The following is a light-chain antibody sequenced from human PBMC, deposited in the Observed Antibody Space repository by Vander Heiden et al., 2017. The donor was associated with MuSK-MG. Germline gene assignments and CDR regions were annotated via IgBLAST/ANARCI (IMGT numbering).Light chain of an antibody. Sequence: SSELTQDPAVSVALGQTVRITCQGDSLRTYYASWYQKKPGQDHVLVIYGKNNRPSGIPDRFAGSSSGNTASLIITGAQAEDEADDYCNSRDSSGNHVVFGGGNKLTVL. V-gene: IGLV3-19*01. J-gene: IGLJ2*01. CDR3: NSRDSSGNHVV. CDR1: SLRTYY. CDR2: GKN.